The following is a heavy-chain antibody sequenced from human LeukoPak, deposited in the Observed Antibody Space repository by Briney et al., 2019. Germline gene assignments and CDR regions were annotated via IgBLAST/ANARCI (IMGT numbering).Heavy chain of an antibody. Sequence: GGSLRLSCAASGFTFSSYSMDWVRQAPGKGLEWVSSISSSSSYIYYADSVKGRFTISRDNAKNSLYLQMNSLRAEDTAVYYCALGDILTGYIYWGQGTLVTVSS. D-gene: IGHD3-9*01. CDR3: ALGDILTGYIY. V-gene: IGHV3-21*01. J-gene: IGHJ4*02. CDR2: ISSSSSYI. CDR1: GFTFSSYS.